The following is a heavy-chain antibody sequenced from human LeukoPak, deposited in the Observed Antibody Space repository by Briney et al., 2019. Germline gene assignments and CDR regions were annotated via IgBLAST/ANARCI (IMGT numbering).Heavy chain of an antibody. CDR1: GFTFSSYA. Sequence: GGSLRLSCAASGFTFSSYAMSWVRQAPGKGLEWVSAISGSGGSTYYADSVKGRFTISRDNSKNTLYLQMNSLRAEDTAVYYCAKDHFDSGRYSPVDYWGQGTLVIVSS. CDR2: ISGSGGST. J-gene: IGHJ4*02. D-gene: IGHD3-10*01. CDR3: AKDHFDSGRYSPVDY. V-gene: IGHV3-23*01.